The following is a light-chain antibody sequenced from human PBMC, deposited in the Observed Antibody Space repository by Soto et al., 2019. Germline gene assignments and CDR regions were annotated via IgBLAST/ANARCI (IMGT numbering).Light chain of an antibody. CDR3: HQYNNWPPGT. Sequence: SPGRRVGQDCRASQSISRNLAWYQQKPGQAPRLLIYDTSTRATGIPARFSGSWSGTEFTLTISSLQSEDFALYYCHQYNNWPPGTFGQGTKVDIK. CDR1: QSISRN. V-gene: IGKV3-15*01. CDR2: DTS. J-gene: IGKJ2*01.